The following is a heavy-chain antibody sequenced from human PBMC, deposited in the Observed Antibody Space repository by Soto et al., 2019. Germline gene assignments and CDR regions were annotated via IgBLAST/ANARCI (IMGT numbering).Heavy chain of an antibody. D-gene: IGHD6-13*01. J-gene: IGHJ6*02. CDR1: GYTFTSYA. CDR2: INAGNGNT. CDR3: AREGAEAGISDGMDV. V-gene: IGHV1-3*01. Sequence: ASVKVSCKASGYTFTSYAMHWVRQAPGQRLEWMGWINAGNGNTKYSQKFQGRVTITRDTSASTAYMELSSLRSEDTAVYYCAREGAEAGISDGMDVWGQGTTVTVSS.